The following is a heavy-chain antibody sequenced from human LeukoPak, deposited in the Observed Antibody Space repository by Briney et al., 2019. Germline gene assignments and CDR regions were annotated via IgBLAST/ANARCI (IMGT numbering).Heavy chain of an antibody. D-gene: IGHD2-2*01. CDR3: VRASGTSGVQGY. CDR1: GSTFSSYW. V-gene: IGHV3-74*01. CDR2: INSDGTST. Sequence: GGSLRLSCAASGSTFSSYWMHWVRQAPGKGLVWVSRINSDGTSTNYADSVKGRFTISRDNAKNTLYLQMNSLRGEDTAVYYCVRASGTSGVQGYWGQGTLVTVSS. J-gene: IGHJ4*02.